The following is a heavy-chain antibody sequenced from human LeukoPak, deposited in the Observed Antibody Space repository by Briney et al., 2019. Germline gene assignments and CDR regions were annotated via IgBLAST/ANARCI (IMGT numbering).Heavy chain of an antibody. CDR3: AKDRGYSYGSFDY. V-gene: IGHV3-23*01. J-gene: IGHJ4*02. CDR1: GFTFSSHG. CDR2: ISGSGGIT. Sequence: GGSLRLSCAPPGFTFSSHGMSWVRQAPGKGLEWASGISGSGGITYYADSVKGRFTISRDNSKNTLYLQMNSRRAEDTAVYYYAKDRGYSYGSFDYWGQGTLVTVSS. D-gene: IGHD5-18*01.